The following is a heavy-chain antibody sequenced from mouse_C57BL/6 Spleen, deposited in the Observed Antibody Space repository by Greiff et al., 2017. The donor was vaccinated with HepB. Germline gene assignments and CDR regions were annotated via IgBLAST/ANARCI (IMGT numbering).Heavy chain of an antibody. CDR2: IYPGDGDT. J-gene: IGHJ2*01. CDR3: ARRTGRGHYFDY. D-gene: IGHD4-1*01. Sequence: VKLQESGAELVKPGASVKISCKASGYAFSSYWMNWVKQRPGKGLEWIGQIYPGDGDTNYNGKFKGKATLTADKSSSTAYMQLSSLTSEDSAVYFCARRTGRGHYFDYWGQGTTLTVSS. V-gene: IGHV1-80*01. CDR1: GYAFSSYW.